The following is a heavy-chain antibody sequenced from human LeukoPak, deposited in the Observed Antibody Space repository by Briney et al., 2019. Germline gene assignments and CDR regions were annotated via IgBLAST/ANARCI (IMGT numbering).Heavy chain of an antibody. V-gene: IGHV3-53*01. CDR3: ARVGDHFHWYLDL. J-gene: IGHJ2*01. CDR1: GFTVSTNY. CDR2: LYSGSDT. D-gene: IGHD3-10*01. Sequence: GGSLRLSCAASGFTVSTNYMNWVRQAPGKGLEWVSILYSGSDTYYADSVKGRFTISRDSSKNILFLQMNNLRAEDTAVYYCARVGDHFHWYLDLWGRGTLVTVSS.